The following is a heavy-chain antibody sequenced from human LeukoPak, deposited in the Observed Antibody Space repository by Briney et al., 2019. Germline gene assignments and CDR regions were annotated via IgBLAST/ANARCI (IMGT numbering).Heavy chain of an antibody. CDR2: LSYDGSDR. CDR1: GFTLTDYG. J-gene: IGHJ5*02. CDR3: ARDRINMMVLVHDSGLDL. Sequence: GRSLRLSCAASGFTLTDYGIHWVRQAPGKGLEWVAVLSYDGSDRYYADSVNGRFTISRDISSDTVSLQMNSLRVEDTAVYFCARDRINMMVLVHDSGLDLWGQGTLVTVSS. V-gene: IGHV3-30*01. D-gene: IGHD3-22*01.